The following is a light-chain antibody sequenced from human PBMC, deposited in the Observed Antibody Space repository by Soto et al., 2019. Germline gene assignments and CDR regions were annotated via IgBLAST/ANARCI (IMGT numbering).Light chain of an antibody. V-gene: IGLV1-47*02. CDR2: GSN. CDR1: SSNIGSNY. CDR3: AAWDGSLSAWM. J-gene: IGLJ3*02. Sequence: QSVLTQPPSASGTPGQRVTISCSGGSSNIGSNYVYWYQQLTGTAPKLLIDGSNQRPSGVPDRFSGSRSGTSASLATSGLRSDDEADYFCAAWDGSLSAWMFGGGTKLTVL.